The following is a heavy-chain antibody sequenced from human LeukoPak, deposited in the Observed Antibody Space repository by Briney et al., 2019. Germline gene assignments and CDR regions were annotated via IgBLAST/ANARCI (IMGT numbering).Heavy chain of an antibody. J-gene: IGHJ4*02. CDR2: IKQDGSEK. V-gene: IGHV3-7*01. CDR3: ARDNSGDGYNSDY. CDR1: GFTFSSYW. Sequence: GGSLRLSCAATGFTFSSYWMSWVRQAPGKGLEWVANIKQDGSEKYYVDSVKGRFTISRDNAKNSLYLQMNSLRAEDTAVYYCARDNSGDGYNSDYWGQGTLVTVSS. D-gene: IGHD5-24*01.